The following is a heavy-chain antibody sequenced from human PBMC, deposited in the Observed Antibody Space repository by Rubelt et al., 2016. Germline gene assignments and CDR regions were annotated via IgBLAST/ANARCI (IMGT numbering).Heavy chain of an antibody. J-gene: IGHJ5*02. CDR1: GGTFSSYA. Sequence: KKPGSSVKVSCKASGGTFSSYAISWVRQAPGQGLERMGGIIPILGIANYAQKFQGRVTITADKSTSTAYMELSSLRSEDTAVYYCAREAGDGSGIIWWFDPWGQGTLVTVSS. D-gene: IGHD3-10*01. V-gene: IGHV1-69*10. CDR3: AREAGDGSGIIWWFDP. CDR2: IIPILGIA.